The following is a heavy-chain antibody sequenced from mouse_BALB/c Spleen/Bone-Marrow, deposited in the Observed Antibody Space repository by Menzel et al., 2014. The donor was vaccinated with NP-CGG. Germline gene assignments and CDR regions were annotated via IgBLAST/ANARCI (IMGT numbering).Heavy chain of an antibody. Sequence: EVKLVESGGGLVQPGGSLKLSCTASGFTFSSCSMSWVRQTPEKRLEWVAYISNGGGSTYYPDAVKGRFTISRDNAKNSLYLQMSSLKSEDTAMYYCTRHGEVRRFYYALDYWGQGTSVTVSS. CDR1: GFTFSSCS. D-gene: IGHD2-14*01. J-gene: IGHJ4*01. CDR2: ISNGGGST. CDR3: TRHGEVRRFYYALDY. V-gene: IGHV5-12-2*01.